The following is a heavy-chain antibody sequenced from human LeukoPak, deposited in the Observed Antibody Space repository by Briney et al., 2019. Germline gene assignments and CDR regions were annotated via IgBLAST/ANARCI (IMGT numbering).Heavy chain of an antibody. J-gene: IGHJ4*02. V-gene: IGHV4-39*01. CDR1: GGSISNSSYY. Sequence: SETLSLTCTVSGGSISNSSYYWGWIRQPPGKGLEWIGSIYSSGSTYYKSSLKSRVTISVDTPKNQFSLKLSSVTAADTAMYYCARYYDMLTAFDYWGQGTLVTVSS. CDR2: IYSSGST. D-gene: IGHD3-9*01. CDR3: ARYYDMLTAFDY.